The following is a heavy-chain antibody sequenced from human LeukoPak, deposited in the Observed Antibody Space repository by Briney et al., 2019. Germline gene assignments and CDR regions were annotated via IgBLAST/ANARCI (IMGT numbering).Heavy chain of an antibody. V-gene: IGHV1-46*01. CDR1: GYTFTSYY. CDR2: INPSGGST. D-gene: IGHD6-13*01. Sequence: ASVKVSCKASGYTFTSYYMHWVRQAPGQGFEWMGIINPSGGSTSYAQKFQGRVTMTRDMSTSTVYMELSSLRSEDTAVYYCARVIGAAGPFDYWGQGTLVTVSS. CDR3: ARVIGAAGPFDY. J-gene: IGHJ4*02.